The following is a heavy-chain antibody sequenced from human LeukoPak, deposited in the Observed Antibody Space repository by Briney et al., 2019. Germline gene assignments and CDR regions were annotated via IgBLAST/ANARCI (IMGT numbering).Heavy chain of an antibody. D-gene: IGHD3-22*01. Sequence: GESLKISCKGSGYSFTSYWIGWVRQMPGKGLEWMGLIYPGDSDTRYSPSFQGQVTISADKSITTAYLQWSSLKASDTAMYYCARGRTYYYDSSAYYPADAFDVWGQGTMVSVSS. J-gene: IGHJ3*01. CDR1: GYSFTSYW. V-gene: IGHV5-51*01. CDR3: ARGRTYYYDSSAYYPADAFDV. CDR2: IYPGDSDT.